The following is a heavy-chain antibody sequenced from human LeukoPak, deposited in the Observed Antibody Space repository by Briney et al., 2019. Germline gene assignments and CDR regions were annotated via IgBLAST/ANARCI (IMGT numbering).Heavy chain of an antibody. CDR2: INTNTGNP. V-gene: IGHV7-4-1*02. D-gene: IGHD1-26*01. CDR1: GYTFTSYA. CDR3: ARSRLSGSYYCPFDY. J-gene: IGHJ4*02. Sequence: ASVKVSCKASGYTFTSYAMNWVRQAPGQGLEWMGWINTNTGNPTYAQGFTGRFVFSLDTSVSTAYLQWSSLKASDTAMYYCARSRLSGSYYCPFDYWGQGTLVTVSS.